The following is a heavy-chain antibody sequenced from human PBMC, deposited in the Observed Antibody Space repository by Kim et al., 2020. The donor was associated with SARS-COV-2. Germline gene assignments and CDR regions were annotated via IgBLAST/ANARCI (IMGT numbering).Heavy chain of an antibody. D-gene: IGHD1-26*01. J-gene: IGHJ6*02. CDR3: AKTSGSYLQSKTYYYYYGMDV. CDR2: ISYDGSNK. Sequence: GGSLRLSCAASGFTFSSYAMHWVRQAPGKGLEWVAVISYDGSNKYYADSVKGRFTISRDNSKNTLYLQMNSLRAEDTAVYYCAKTSGSYLQSKTYYYYYGMDVWGQGTTVTVSS. CDR1: GFTFSSYA. V-gene: IGHV3-30*04.